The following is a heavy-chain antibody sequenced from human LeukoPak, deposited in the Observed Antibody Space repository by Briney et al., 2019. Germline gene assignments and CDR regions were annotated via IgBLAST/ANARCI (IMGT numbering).Heavy chain of an antibody. CDR3: AKDTLLGRLYYYYGMDV. CDR1: GFTFSNFW. D-gene: IGHD7-27*01. Sequence: GESLRLSCTASGFTFSNFWMGWVRQAPGKGLEWVAVISYDGSNKYYADSVKGRFTISRDNSKNTLYLQMNSLRAEDTAVYYCAKDTLLGRLYYYYGMDVWGQGTTVTVSS. J-gene: IGHJ6*02. V-gene: IGHV3-30*18. CDR2: ISYDGSNK.